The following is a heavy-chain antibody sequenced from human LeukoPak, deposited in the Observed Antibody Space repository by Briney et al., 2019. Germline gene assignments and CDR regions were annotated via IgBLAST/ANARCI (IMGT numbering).Heavy chain of an antibody. Sequence: GGSLRLSCAASGFTFSSSAISWVRHAPGKGLEWVSAISGSGGSTYYADSVKGRFTISRDNSKTTLYLQMNSLRAEDTAVYYCAKDQVPAAINCYCYMDVWGKGTTVTVSS. CDR2: ISGSGGST. CDR1: GFTFSSSA. D-gene: IGHD2-2*02. V-gene: IGHV3-23*01. J-gene: IGHJ6*03. CDR3: AKDQVPAAINCYCYMDV.